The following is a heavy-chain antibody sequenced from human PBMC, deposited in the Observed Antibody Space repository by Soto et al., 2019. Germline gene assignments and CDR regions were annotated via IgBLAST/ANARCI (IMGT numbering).Heavy chain of an antibody. D-gene: IGHD1-7*01. CDR1: GGSFSGYY. J-gene: IGHJ6*02. Sequence: SETLSLTCAVYGGSFSGYYGTWIRQRPGKGLEWIGEINRSGRKNYNPSLKSRVTISVDAAKNQFSLKVSSVTAADTAVYYCARLQLPDTSHYDGREVWGHGNTVIVS. V-gene: IGHV4-34*01. CDR3: ARLQLPDTSHYDGREV. CDR2: INRSGRK.